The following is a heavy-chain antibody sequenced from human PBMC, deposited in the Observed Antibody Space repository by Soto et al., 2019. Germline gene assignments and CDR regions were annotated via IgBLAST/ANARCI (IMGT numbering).Heavy chain of an antibody. CDR2: IYHSGST. D-gene: IGHD3-10*01. CDR1: GGSISSSNW. CDR3: ARGVFRGVIDNWFDP. V-gene: IGHV4-4*02. Sequence: QVQLQESGPGRVKPSGTLSLTCAVSGGSISSSNWWSWVRQPPGKGLEWIEEIYHSGSTNYNPSLKSRVTISVDKSKHQFALKLSAVTAAHTAVYYCARGVFRGVIDNWFDPWGQGTLVTVSS. J-gene: IGHJ5*02.